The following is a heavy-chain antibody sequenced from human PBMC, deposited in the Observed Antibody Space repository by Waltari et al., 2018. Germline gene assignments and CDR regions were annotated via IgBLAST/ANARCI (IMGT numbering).Heavy chain of an antibody. V-gene: IGHV4-59*01. CDR1: GGSISSYY. CDR2: IYYSGST. D-gene: IGHD3-22*01. J-gene: IGHJ3*02. CDR3: ARIVVVGDAFDI. Sequence: QVQLQESGPGLVKPSATLSLTCTVSGGSISSYYWSWIRQPPGKGLEWIGYIYYSGSTNYNPSLKSRVTISVDTSKNQFSLKLSSVTAADTAVYYCARIVVVGDAFDIWGQGTMVTVSS.